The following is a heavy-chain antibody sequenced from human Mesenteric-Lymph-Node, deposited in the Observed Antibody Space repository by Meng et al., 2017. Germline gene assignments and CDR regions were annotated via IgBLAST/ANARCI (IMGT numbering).Heavy chain of an antibody. Sequence: GESLKISCAASGFTFDDYAMHWVRQAPGKGLEWVSHISSGGSTIDYAESVKGRFTISRDNAKNSLYLQMNSLRAEDTAVYFCAKDRCGDFSCPETWGQGTRVTGAS. V-gene: IGHV3-48*03. J-gene: IGHJ1*01. CDR3: AKDRCGDFSCPET. CDR1: GFTFDDYA. CDR2: ISSGGSTI. D-gene: IGHD2-21*01.